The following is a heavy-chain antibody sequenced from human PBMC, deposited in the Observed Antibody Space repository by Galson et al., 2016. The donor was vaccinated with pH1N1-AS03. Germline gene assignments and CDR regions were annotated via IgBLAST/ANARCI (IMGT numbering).Heavy chain of an antibody. Sequence: QSGAEVTKPGESLKISCKASEYTFSTYWIAWVRQMPGKGLQWMGIIFPGDSDTTYAPSFQGQVTISADRSITTVYLQWDSLKASDTAIYYCVRPKATREGVTPFDYWGQGTLVTVSS. D-gene: IGHD2-21*02. CDR3: VRPKATREGVTPFDY. J-gene: IGHJ4*02. V-gene: IGHV5-51*01. CDR1: EYTFSTYW. CDR2: IFPGDSDT.